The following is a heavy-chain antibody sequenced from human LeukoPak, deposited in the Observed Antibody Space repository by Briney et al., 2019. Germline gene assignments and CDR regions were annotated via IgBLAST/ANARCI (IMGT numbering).Heavy chain of an antibody. Sequence: SETLSLTCTVSGGSISSGSYYWSWIRQPAGKGLEWIGRIYTSGSTNYNPSLKSRVTISVDTSKNQFSLKLSSVTAADTAVYYCAGDLSRLYSGSYFDYWGQGTLVTVSS. CDR1: GGSISSGSYY. CDR3: AGDLSRLYSGSYFDY. CDR2: IYTSGST. V-gene: IGHV4-61*02. D-gene: IGHD1-26*01. J-gene: IGHJ4*02.